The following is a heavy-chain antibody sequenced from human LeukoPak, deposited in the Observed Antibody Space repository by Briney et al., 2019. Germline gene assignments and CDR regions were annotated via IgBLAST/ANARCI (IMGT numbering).Heavy chain of an antibody. CDR3: ARVRGGLSYGMDV. CDR1: GFTFDGYG. J-gene: IGHJ6*02. Sequence: GGSLRLSCAASGFTFDGYGMSWVRQAPGKGLEWVSAIDWNGANTGYADPVKGRFTVSRDNAKNSLYLHLSSLRAEDTALYYCARVRGGLSYGMDVWGQGTTVTVSS. V-gene: IGHV3-20*04. D-gene: IGHD3-10*01. CDR2: IDWNGANT.